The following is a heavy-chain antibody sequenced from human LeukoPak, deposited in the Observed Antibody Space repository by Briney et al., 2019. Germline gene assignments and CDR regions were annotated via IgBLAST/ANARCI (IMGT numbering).Heavy chain of an antibody. Sequence: PSETLSLTCTVSGGSISSSSYYWGWIRQPPGKGLEGLGRTYCTGSTHYNPSLKSRVTISLNTYKNQFSLRLSSVTAADTAVYYCARHGGGDIVVVVVATLDAFDIWGQGTMVTASS. J-gene: IGHJ3*02. D-gene: IGHD2-15*01. V-gene: IGHV4-39*01. CDR1: GGSISSSSYY. CDR3: ARHGGGDIVVVVVATLDAFDI. CDR2: TYCTGST.